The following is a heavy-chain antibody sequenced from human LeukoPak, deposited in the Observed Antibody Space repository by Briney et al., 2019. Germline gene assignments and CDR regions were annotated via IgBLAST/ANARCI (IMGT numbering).Heavy chain of an antibody. CDR2: ITNSGST. Sequence: PSETLSLTCTVSGVSISSHYWSWIRQPPGKGLEWIGYITNSGSTNYNPSLKSRVTISVDTSRNQVSLKLSSVTAADTALYYCARDVVAFDIWGQGTMVTVSS. J-gene: IGHJ3*02. V-gene: IGHV4-59*11. CDR1: GVSISSHY. D-gene: IGHD2-15*01. CDR3: ARDVVAFDI.